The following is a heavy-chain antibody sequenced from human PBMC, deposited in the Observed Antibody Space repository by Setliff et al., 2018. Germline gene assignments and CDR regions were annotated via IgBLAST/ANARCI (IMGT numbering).Heavy chain of an antibody. J-gene: IGHJ4*02. CDR3: ARGGVAAAGKKGVFEH. CDR1: GYTFVNYG. Sequence: ASVKVSCKASGYTFVNYGINWVRQAPGQGLEWMGTINTGGGSASIVDQFQGRVTMTRDTSTSTVYMELSSLTSDDTAVYYCARGGVAAAGKKGVFEHWGQGTLVTVSS. D-gene: IGHD6-13*01. CDR2: INTGGGSA. V-gene: IGHV1-46*01.